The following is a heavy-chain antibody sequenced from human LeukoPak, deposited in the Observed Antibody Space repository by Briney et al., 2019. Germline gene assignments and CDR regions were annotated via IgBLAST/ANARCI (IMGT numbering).Heavy chain of an antibody. CDR2: ISRSSSYI. CDR3: AKGPSTTHAFDI. D-gene: IGHD1-26*01. CDR1: GFTFSSHS. J-gene: IGHJ3*02. V-gene: IGHV3-21*04. Sequence: GGSLRLSCEASGFTFSSHSMNWVRQAPGKGLEWVSSISRSSSYIHYADSVKGRFTISRDNSKNTLYLQMNSLRAEDTAVYYCAKGPSTTHAFDIWGQGTMVTVSS.